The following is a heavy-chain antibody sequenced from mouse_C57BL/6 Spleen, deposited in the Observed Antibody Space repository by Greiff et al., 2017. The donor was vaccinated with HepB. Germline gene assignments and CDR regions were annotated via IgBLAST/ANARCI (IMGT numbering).Heavy chain of an antibody. D-gene: IGHD1-1*01. CDR3: AKGIGTTVVASRAMDY. V-gene: IGHV2-5*01. Sequence: VQLQESGPGLVQPSQSLSITCTVSGFSLTSYGVHWVRQSPGKGLEWLGVIWRGGSTDYNAAFMSRLSITKDNSKSQVFFKMNSLQADDTAIYYCAKGIGTTVVASRAMDYWGQGTSVTVSS. J-gene: IGHJ4*01. CDR1: GFSLTSYG. CDR2: IWRGGST.